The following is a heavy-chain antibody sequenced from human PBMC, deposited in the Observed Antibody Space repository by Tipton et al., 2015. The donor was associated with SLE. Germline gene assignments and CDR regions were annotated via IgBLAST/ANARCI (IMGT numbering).Heavy chain of an antibody. Sequence: TLSLTCSVSGASISSHYWSWIRQPPGKGLEWIGHISDSEGTNYNPSLRSRVTMSVDTSKNQFSLKLTFVSAADTAIYYCARMGLCTTTTCNEGAFDVWGQGSMVTVSS. CDR1: GASISSHY. J-gene: IGHJ3*01. CDR3: ARMGLCTTTTCNEGAFDV. CDR2: ISDSEGT. D-gene: IGHD2-2*01. V-gene: IGHV4-59*11.